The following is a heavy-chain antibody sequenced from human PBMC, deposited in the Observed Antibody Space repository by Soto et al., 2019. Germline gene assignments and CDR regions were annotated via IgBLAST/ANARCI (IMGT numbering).Heavy chain of an antibody. D-gene: IGHD6-13*01. CDR1: GGSISSSSYY. V-gene: IGHV4-39*01. Sequence: SETLSLTCTVSGGSISSSSYYWGWIRQPPGKGLEWIGSIYYSGSTYYNPSLKSRVTISVDTSKNQFSLKLSSVTAADTAVYYCARRWSSWYGSYYYYGMDVWGKRTTVTVSS. J-gene: IGHJ6*04. CDR2: IYYSGST. CDR3: ARRWSSWYGSYYYYGMDV.